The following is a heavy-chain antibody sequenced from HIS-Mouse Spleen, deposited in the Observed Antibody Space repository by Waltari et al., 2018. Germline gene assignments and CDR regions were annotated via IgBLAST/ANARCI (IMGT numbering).Heavy chain of an antibody. V-gene: IGHV3-66*01. CDR3: ARFTPVSGSFDY. CDR2: IYSGGST. D-gene: IGHD1-26*01. CDR1: GFPVSSTY. J-gene: IGHJ4*02. Sequence: EVQLVESGGGLVQPGGSLRLSCAASGFPVSSTYMSWARQAPGKGLEWVSVIYSGGSTYYADSVKGRFTISRDNSKNTLYLQMNSLRAEDTAVYYCARFTPVSGSFDYWGQGTLVTVSS.